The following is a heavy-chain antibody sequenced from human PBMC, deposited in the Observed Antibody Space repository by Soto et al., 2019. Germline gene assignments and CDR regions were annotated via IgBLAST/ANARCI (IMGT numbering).Heavy chain of an antibody. CDR2: ISYDGSNK. V-gene: IGHV3-30*18. Sequence: GGSLRLSCAASGFTFSSYGMHWVRQAPGKGLEWVAVISYDGSNKYYADSVKGRFTISRDNSKNTLYLQMNSLRAEDTAVYYCAKVGGRGPIDYWGQGTLVTVSS. CDR3: AKVGGRGPIDY. J-gene: IGHJ4*02. D-gene: IGHD3-3*01. CDR1: GFTFSSYG.